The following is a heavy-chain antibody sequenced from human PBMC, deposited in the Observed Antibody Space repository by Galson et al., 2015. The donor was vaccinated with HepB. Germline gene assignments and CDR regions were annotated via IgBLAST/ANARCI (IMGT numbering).Heavy chain of an antibody. CDR1: GFTFSSYW. J-gene: IGHJ5*02. CDR3: ARGGIVVVPAAIPQHWFDP. CDR2: IKQDGSEK. Sequence: SLRLSCAASGFTFSSYWMSWVRQAPGKGLEWVANIKQDGSEKYYVDSVKGRFTISRDNAKNSLYLQMNSLRAEDTAVYYCARGGIVVVPAAIPQHWFDPWGQGTLVTVSS. V-gene: IGHV3-7*03. D-gene: IGHD2-2*01.